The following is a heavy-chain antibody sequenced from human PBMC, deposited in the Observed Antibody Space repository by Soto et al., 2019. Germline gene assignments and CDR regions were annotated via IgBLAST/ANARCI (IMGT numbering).Heavy chain of an antibody. D-gene: IGHD3-16*02. J-gene: IGHJ4*02. CDR3: ARSVGSGGVIGGFDY. CDR2: IFPMFDVP. Sequence: QVQLVQSGPEMKKPGSAVKVSCKASGGTFNTYAMNWVRQVPGQGLEWMGGIFPMFDVPRYAQKFQGRVTITLDESSTTAYMDLSSLIFDDTAVYYCARSVGSGGVIGGFDYWGQGTLV. V-gene: IGHV1-69*19. CDR1: GGTFNTYA.